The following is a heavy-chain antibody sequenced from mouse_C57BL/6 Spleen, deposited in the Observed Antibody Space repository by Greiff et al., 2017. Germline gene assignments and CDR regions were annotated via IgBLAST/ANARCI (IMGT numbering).Heavy chain of an antibody. Sequence: VQLQQSVAELVRPGASVKLSCTASGFNIKNTYMHWVKQRPEQGLAWIGRIDPANGNTTYAPKFQGKATITADTASNTAYLQLSSLTSAEPAIYYCARGDRRDAMDYWGQGTSVTVSS. D-gene: IGHD2-14*01. CDR3: ARGDRRDAMDY. V-gene: IGHV14-3*01. J-gene: IGHJ4*01. CDR1: GFNIKNTY. CDR2: IDPANGNT.